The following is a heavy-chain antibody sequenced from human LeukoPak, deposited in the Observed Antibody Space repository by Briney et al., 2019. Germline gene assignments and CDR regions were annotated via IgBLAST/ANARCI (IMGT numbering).Heavy chain of an antibody. J-gene: IGHJ5*02. V-gene: IGHV5-51*01. D-gene: IGHD3-22*01. CDR2: IYPGGSDT. Sequence: GESLKISCKGSGYSFTSYWIGWVRQMPGKGLGWIGIIYPGGSDTRYSPSFQGQVTISADKSISTAYLQWCSLKASDTAMYYCARGPYYYDSSGYFGYNWFDPWGQGTLVTVSS. CDR1: GYSFTSYW. CDR3: ARGPYYYDSSGYFGYNWFDP.